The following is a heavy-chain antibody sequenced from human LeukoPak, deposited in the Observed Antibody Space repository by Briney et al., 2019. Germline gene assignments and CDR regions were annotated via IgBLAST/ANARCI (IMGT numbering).Heavy chain of an antibody. CDR2: INHSGST. J-gene: IGHJ5*02. CDR3: ARYDIVVVPAAYNWFDP. D-gene: IGHD2-2*01. V-gene: IGHV4-34*01. CDR1: GGSFNGYY. Sequence: SETLSLTCAVYGGSFNGYYWSWIRQPPGKGLEWIGEINHSGSTNYNPSLKSRVTISVDTSKNQFSLKLSSVTAADTAVYYCARYDIVVVPAAYNWFDPWGQGTLVSVSS.